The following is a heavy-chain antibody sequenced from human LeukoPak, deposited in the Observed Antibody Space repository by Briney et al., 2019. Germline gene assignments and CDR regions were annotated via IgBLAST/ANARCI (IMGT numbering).Heavy chain of an antibody. D-gene: IGHD1-1*01. V-gene: IGHV4-59*01. Sequence: SETLSLACTFSGDSFSDYYWTWIRRPPGGTLEWIGHIYYRGSTKYNPSLKNRVSISLDTSKNQVSLTLTSVTAADMAVYYCARAMRWTSGPVELGWFDRWGQGTQVTVSS. J-gene: IGHJ5*02. CDR1: GDSFSDYY. CDR3: ARAMRWTSGPVELGWFDR. CDR2: IYYRGST.